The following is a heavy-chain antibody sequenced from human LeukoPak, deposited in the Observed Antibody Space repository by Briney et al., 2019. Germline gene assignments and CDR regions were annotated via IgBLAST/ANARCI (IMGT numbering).Heavy chain of an antibody. J-gene: IGHJ4*02. Sequence: SETLSLTCAVYGGSFSAYYWSWIRQPPGKGLEWIGEINHSGNTNYNPSLKSRVTISVDTSKNQFSLKLSSVTAEDTAVYYCAKGGWELLGGQGTLVTVSS. V-gene: IGHV4-34*01. CDR1: GGSFSAYY. CDR2: INHSGNT. CDR3: AKGGWELL. D-gene: IGHD1-26*01.